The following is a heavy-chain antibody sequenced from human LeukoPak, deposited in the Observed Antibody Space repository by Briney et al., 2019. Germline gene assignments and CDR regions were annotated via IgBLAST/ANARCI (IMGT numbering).Heavy chain of an antibody. V-gene: IGHV1-8*01. CDR1: GYSFNIYE. CDR3: SRGPRFDH. CDR2: VNPNSGDT. J-gene: IGHJ5*02. Sequence: AASVKVSCKTSGYSFNIYEINWVRQAPGQGLEWMGWVNPNSGDTDYAQKFQGRLTMTRNTSISTAYMELSGLRLEDTAVYYCSRGPRFDHWGQGTQVTVSS.